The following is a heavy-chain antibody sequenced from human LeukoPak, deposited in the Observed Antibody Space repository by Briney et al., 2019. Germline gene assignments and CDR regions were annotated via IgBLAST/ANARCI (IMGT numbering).Heavy chain of an antibody. J-gene: IGHJ5*02. D-gene: IGHD3-22*01. V-gene: IGHV4-34*01. CDR3: ARRVPIVVFLNWFDP. CDR1: GGSFSGYY. Sequence: SETLSLTCAVYGGSFSGYYWSWVRQPPGKGLEWIGEINHSGSTNYNPSLKSRVTISVDTSKNQFSLKLSSVTAADTAVYYCARRVPIVVFLNWFDPWGQGTLVTVSS. CDR2: INHSGST.